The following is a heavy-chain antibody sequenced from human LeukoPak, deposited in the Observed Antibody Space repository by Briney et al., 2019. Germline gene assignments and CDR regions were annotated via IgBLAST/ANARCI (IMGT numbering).Heavy chain of an antibody. Sequence: SETLSLTCTVSGGSISSSSYYWGWIRQPPGKGLEWIGSTYYSGSTYYNPSLKSRVTISVDTSKNQFSLKLSSVTAADTAVYYCASGNSGPRKWGQGTLVTVSS. J-gene: IGHJ4*02. V-gene: IGHV4-39*07. CDR2: TYYSGST. CDR1: GGSISSSSYY. D-gene: IGHD5-12*01. CDR3: ASGNSGPRK.